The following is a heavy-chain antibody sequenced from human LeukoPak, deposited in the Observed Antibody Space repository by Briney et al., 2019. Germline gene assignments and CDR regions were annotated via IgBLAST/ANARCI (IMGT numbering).Heavy chain of an antibody. CDR1: GFTVSTNY. Sequence: GGSLRLSCAASGFTVSTNYMTWVRQAPGKGLEWVSVLYSGGSTYYADSVKGRFTNSRDNSKNTLYLQMNSLRVEDTAMYYCARGEPVSWGQGTLVTVSS. CDR3: ARGEPVS. CDR2: LYSGGST. J-gene: IGHJ5*02. V-gene: IGHV3-53*01.